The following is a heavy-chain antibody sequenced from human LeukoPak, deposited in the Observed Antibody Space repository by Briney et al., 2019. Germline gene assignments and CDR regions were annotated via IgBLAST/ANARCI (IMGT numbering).Heavy chain of an antibody. J-gene: IGHJ4*02. V-gene: IGHV4-34*01. Sequence: PSETLSLTCAVYGGSFSGYYWSWIRQPPGKGLEWIGEINHSGSTNYNPSLKSRVTMSVDTSKNQFSLKLSSVTAADTAVYYCARASDDGYFDYWGQGTLVTVSS. CDR2: INHSGST. CDR1: GGSFSGYY. CDR3: ARASDDGYFDY.